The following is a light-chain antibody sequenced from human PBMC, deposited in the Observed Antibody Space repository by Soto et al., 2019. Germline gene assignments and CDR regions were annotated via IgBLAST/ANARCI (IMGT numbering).Light chain of an antibody. J-gene: IGKJ1*01. CDR3: QQYGSSPRT. CDR1: QSVSSSY. V-gene: IGKV3-20*01. CDR2: GAS. Sequence: VLTQSPGTLSLSPGERATLSCRASQSVSSSYLAWYQQKPGQAPRLLTYGASSRATGIPDRFSGSGSGTDFTLTISRLEPEDFAVYYCQQYGSSPRTFGQGTKVDIK.